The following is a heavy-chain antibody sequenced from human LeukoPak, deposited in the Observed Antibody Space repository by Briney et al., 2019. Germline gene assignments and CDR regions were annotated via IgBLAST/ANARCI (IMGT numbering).Heavy chain of an antibody. CDR1: GGSISTYY. Sequence: TSETLSLTCTVSGGSISTYYWSWIRQPPGKGLEWIGYIYYSGSTNYNPSLKSRVTISVDTSKNQFSLKLSSVTAADTAVYYCARDSGYDSDAFDIWGQGTMVTVSS. CDR2: IYYSGST. V-gene: IGHV4-59*12. D-gene: IGHD5-12*01. CDR3: ARDSGYDSDAFDI. J-gene: IGHJ3*02.